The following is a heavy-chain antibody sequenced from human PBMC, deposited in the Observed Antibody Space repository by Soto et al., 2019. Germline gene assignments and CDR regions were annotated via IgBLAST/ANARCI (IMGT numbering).Heavy chain of an antibody. Sequence: SETLSLTCTVSGGSISSYYWSWIRQPPGKGLEWIGYIYYSGSTNYNPSLKSRVTISVDTSKNQFSLKLSSVTAADTAVYYCSCCTYDFLTGYSYNWFDSWGQGTLVTVSS. CDR3: SCCTYDFLTGYSYNWFDS. CDR1: GGSISSYY. V-gene: IGHV4-59*01. CDR2: IYYSGST. J-gene: IGHJ5*01. D-gene: IGHD3-9*01.